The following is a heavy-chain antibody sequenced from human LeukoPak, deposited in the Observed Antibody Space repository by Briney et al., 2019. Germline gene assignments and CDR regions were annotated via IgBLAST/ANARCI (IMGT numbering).Heavy chain of an antibody. CDR1: GDSVSSGSYY. CDR3: ARDSRGSSVYYYDSSGILDY. CDR2: VYNTGST. J-gene: IGHJ4*02. D-gene: IGHD3-22*01. Sequence: KPSETLSLTCSVPGDSVSSGSYYWSWIRQPPGKGLEWIGDVYNTGSTNYNPSLKSRVTISVDKSKNQFSLKLSSVTAADTAVYYCARDSRGSSVYYYDSSGILDYWGQGTLVTVSS. V-gene: IGHV4-61*01.